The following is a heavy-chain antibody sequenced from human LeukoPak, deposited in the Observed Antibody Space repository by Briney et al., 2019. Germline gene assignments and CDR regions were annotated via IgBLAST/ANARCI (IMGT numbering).Heavy chain of an antibody. Sequence: SETLSLTCTVSGGSISSSSYYWGWIRQPPGKGLEWIGSIYYRGRTYYNPSLKSRVTISVDTSKNQFSLKLSSVTAADTAVYYCARPGYSSSSGYMDVWGKGTTVTVSS. CDR3: ARPGYSSSSGYMDV. V-gene: IGHV4-39*01. CDR1: GGSISSSSYY. D-gene: IGHD6-6*01. CDR2: IYYRGRT. J-gene: IGHJ6*03.